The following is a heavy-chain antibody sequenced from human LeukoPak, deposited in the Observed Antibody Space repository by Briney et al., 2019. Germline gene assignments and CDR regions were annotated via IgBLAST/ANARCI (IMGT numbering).Heavy chain of an antibody. Sequence: KPGGSLRLSCAASGFTFSNAWMSWVRQAPGKGLEWVGRIKSKTDGGTTDDAAPVKCRFTISRDDSKNTLYLQMNSLKTEDTAVYYCTTEGDGIAAAMFDYWGQGTLVTVSS. CDR3: TTEGDGIAAAMFDY. CDR1: GFTFSNAW. D-gene: IGHD6-13*01. CDR2: IKSKTDGGTT. V-gene: IGHV3-15*01. J-gene: IGHJ4*02.